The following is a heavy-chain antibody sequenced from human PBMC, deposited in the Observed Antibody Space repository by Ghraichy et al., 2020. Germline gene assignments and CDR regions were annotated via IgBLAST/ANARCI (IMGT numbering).Heavy chain of an antibody. CDR1: GYSFTSYW. D-gene: IGHD3-3*01. V-gene: IGHV5-51*01. CDR3: AIGRGFWSGYYPYGMDV. CDR2: IYPGDSDT. Sequence: GESLNISCKGSGYSFTSYWIGWVRQMPGKGLEWMGIIYPGDSDTRYSPSFQGQVTISADKSISTAYLQWSSLKASDTAMYYCAIGRGFWSGYYPYGMDVWGQGTTVTVSS. J-gene: IGHJ6*02.